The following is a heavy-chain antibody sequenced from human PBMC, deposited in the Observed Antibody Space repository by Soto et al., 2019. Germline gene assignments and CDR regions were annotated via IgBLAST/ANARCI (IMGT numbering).Heavy chain of an antibody. J-gene: IGHJ3*02. V-gene: IGHV1-69*13. Sequence: GASVKVSCKASGGTFSSYAIGWVRQAPGQGLEWMGGIIPIFGTANYAQKFQGRVTITADESTSTAYMELSSLRSEDTAVYYCARDLAVLKRASAFDIWGQGTMVTVSS. D-gene: IGHD2-8*01. CDR1: GGTFSSYA. CDR3: ARDLAVLKRASAFDI. CDR2: IIPIFGTA.